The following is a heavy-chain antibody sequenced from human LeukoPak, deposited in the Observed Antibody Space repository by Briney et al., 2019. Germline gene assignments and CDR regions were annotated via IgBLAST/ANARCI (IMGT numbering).Heavy chain of an antibody. CDR1: GGSFSGYY. V-gene: IGHV4-34*01. D-gene: IGHD6-13*01. CDR2: INHSGST. Sequence: SETLSLTCAVYGGSFSGYYWSWIRQPPGKGLEWIGEINHSGSTNYNPSLKSRVTISVDTSKNQFSLKLSSVTAADTAVYYCARGVTPLMTGYSSSPPRYFQHWGQGTLVTVSS. J-gene: IGHJ1*01. CDR3: ARGVTPLMTGYSSSPPRYFQH.